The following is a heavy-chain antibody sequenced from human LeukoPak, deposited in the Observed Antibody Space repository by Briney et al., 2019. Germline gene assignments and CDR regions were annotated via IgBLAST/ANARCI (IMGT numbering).Heavy chain of an antibody. D-gene: IGHD3-22*01. CDR2: INHSGST. J-gene: IGHJ4*02. CDR1: GGPFSGYY. CDR3: APRGYYDSSGYYYFDN. V-gene: IGHV4-34*01. Sequence: SETLSLTCAVYGGPFSGYYWSWIRQPPGKGLEWIGEINHSGSTDYNPSLKSRVTISIDTSKNQCSLKLSSVTAADTAVYYCAPRGYYDSSGYYYFDNWGQGTLVTVSS.